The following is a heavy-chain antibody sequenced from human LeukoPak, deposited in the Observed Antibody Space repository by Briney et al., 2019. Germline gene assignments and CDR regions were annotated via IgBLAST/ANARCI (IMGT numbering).Heavy chain of an antibody. CDR3: ARAVYSNYNWFDP. J-gene: IGHJ5*02. CDR2: ISYDGSNK. D-gene: IGHD4-11*01. Sequence: GGSLRLSCAASGSTFSSYAMHWVRQAPGKGLEWVAVISYDGSNKYYADAVKGRFTISRDNSKNTLYLQMNSLRAEDTAVYYCARAVYSNYNWFDPWGQGTLVTVSS. V-gene: IGHV3-30*01. CDR1: GSTFSSYA.